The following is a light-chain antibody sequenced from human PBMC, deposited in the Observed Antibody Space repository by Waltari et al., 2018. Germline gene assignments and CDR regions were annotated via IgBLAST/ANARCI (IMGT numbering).Light chain of an antibody. J-gene: IGLJ2*01. V-gene: IGLV3-21*04. CDR3: LVWHSTIDHQGV. Sequence: SYVVTQSPSVSVAPGETARITCGGDNIGSKSVHWYQQRPGQAPVLVISYDSDRPSGSPERCSGSNAGNTATLTISWVEAEDEADYYCLVWHSTIDHQGVFGGGTKLTVL. CDR1: NIGSKS. CDR2: YDS.